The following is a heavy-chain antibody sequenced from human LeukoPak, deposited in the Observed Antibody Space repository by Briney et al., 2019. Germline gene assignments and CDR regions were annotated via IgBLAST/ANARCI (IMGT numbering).Heavy chain of an antibody. D-gene: IGHD6-13*01. J-gene: IGHJ4*02. V-gene: IGHV3-30*03. CDR2: GSNK. CDR3: ARGAGGDSNRWYDY. Sequence: GSNKDNADSGKGRFTISRDSAKNTVDVQMNSLRAEDTAVYYCARGAGGDSNRWYDYWGQGTLVTVSS.